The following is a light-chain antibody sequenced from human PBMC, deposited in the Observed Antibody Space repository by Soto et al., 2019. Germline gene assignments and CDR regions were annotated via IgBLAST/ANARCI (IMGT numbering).Light chain of an antibody. J-gene: IGLJ1*01. CDR2: DVA. CDR1: SSDVGGSNF. CDR3: VSYTSSTPYV. V-gene: IGLV2-14*03. Sequence: QSALTQAASGSDSPGQAITISCTGTSSDVGGSNFVSWYQQHPGKPPKLIIYDVANRPSGVSNRFSGSKSGSTASLIISRLQTEDEADYYCVSYTSSTPYVFGTGPKVTVL.